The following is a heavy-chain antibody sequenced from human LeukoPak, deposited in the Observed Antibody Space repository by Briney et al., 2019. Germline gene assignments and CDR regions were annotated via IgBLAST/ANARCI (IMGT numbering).Heavy chain of an antibody. CDR2: IRYDGSNK. J-gene: IGHJ6*03. Sequence: GGSLRLSCAASGFTFSSYGMHWVRQAPGKGLEWVALIRYDGSNKYYADSVKGRSTISRDNSKNTLYLQMNSLRAEDTAVYYCAKVSQNYDFWSGYFVYYYYYMDVWGKGTTVTVSS. CDR3: AKVSQNYDFWSGYFVYYYYYMDV. V-gene: IGHV3-30*02. D-gene: IGHD3-3*01. CDR1: GFTFSSYG.